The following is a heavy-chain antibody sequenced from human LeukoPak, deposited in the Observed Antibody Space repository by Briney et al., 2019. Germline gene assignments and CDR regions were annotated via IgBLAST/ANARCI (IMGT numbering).Heavy chain of an antibody. CDR2: VYYSGTI. J-gene: IGHJ5*02. D-gene: IGHD4/OR15-4a*01. Sequence: SETLSLTCSVSGASITSGAYYWAWLRQPPGKGLEWIGSVYYSGTINYTPSLKGRVSISRDMSKNQFSLNLNSVNATDTAVYYCARRDYAAWFDPWGQGTLVTVSS. V-gene: IGHV4-39*07. CDR3: ARRDYAAWFDP. CDR1: GASITSGAYY.